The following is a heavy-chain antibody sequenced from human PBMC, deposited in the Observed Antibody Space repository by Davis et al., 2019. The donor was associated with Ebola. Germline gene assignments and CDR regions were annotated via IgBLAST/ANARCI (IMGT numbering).Heavy chain of an antibody. D-gene: IGHD1-26*01. CDR1: GFTFSSYA. J-gene: IGHJ4*02. CDR3: AKDFQVLVPYSGSYYPSSDY. CDR2: ISGSGGST. V-gene: IGHV3-23*01. Sequence: GESLKISCAASGFTFSSYAMSWVRQAPGKGLEWVSAISGSGGSTYYADSVKGRFTISRDNSKNTLYLQMNSLRAEDTAVYYCAKDFQVLVPYSGSYYPSSDYWGQGTLVTVSS.